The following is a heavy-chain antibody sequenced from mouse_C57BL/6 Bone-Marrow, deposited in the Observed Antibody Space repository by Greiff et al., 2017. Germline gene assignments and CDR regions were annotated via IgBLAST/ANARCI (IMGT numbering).Heavy chain of an antibody. V-gene: IGHV1-82*01. CDR2: IYPGDGDT. Sequence: QVQLQQPGPELVKPGASVKISCKASGYAFSSSWMNWVKQRPGKGLEWIGRIYPGDGDTNYNGKFKGKATLTADKSSRTAYMQLSSLTSEDSAVYFCSSFRPYDVYPVYYYAMDYWGQGTSVTVSS. D-gene: IGHD2-3*01. CDR1: GYAFSSSW. CDR3: SSFRPYDVYPVYYYAMDY. J-gene: IGHJ4*01.